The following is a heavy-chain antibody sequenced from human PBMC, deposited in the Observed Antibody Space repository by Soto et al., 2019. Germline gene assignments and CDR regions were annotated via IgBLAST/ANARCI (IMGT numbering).Heavy chain of an antibody. CDR1: SGSLSNYY. Sequence: QVQLQESGPGLVKPSETLSLTCTVSSGSLSNYYWSWIRQPAGKGLEWIGRIFPTGNTDYNPSLRSRVTMSVDTLKNQFSLKLNSVTAADTAVYYCARGSLGSDYWGPGTLVTVSS. D-gene: IGHD1-26*01. V-gene: IGHV4-4*07. J-gene: IGHJ4*02. CDR2: IFPTGNT. CDR3: ARGSLGSDY.